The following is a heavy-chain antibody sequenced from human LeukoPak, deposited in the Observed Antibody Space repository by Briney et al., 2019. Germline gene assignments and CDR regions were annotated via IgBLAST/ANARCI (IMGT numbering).Heavy chain of an antibody. J-gene: IGHJ4*02. Sequence: GGCLRLSCEASGFSHSSTYMSWVSQAPGKGLELVSVIYSGGSTCYADSVKGRFTISRDNSTNTLYLQMNSLRAEDTAVYYCATSIAVAGTDYWGQGTLVTVS. CDR2: IYSGGST. D-gene: IGHD6-19*01. CDR3: ATSIAVAGTDY. V-gene: IGHV3-66*01. CDR1: GFSHSSTY.